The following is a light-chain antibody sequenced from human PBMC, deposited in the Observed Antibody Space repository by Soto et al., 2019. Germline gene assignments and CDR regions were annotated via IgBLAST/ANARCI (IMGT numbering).Light chain of an antibody. Sequence: QSVLTQPASVSCSPGQSITISCTGTSSDVGGYPLVSLYQQHPGKAPKLMIYEGSKRPSGVSNRFSGSKSGYTASLTISGLQAEDEADYYCCSYAGPRYVFGSGTKVTVL. CDR1: SSDVGGYPL. CDR3: CSYAGPRYV. CDR2: EGS. J-gene: IGLJ1*01. V-gene: IGLV2-23*01.